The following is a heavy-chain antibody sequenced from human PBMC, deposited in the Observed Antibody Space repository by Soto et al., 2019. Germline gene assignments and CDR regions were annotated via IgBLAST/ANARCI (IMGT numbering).Heavy chain of an antibody. CDR1: GFAFTNYV. J-gene: IGHJ4*02. V-gene: IGHV3-30*03. CDR2: ISNDGSKK. D-gene: IGHD6-19*01. Sequence: GGSLSLSCAASGFAFTNYVIHLVRQAPGKGLEWVAHISNDGSKKFYGDSVKGRFTISRDNSENTVYLQMTSLRPDDTAVFYCARDVAMPTGLGLGYWGQGTLVTVSS. CDR3: ARDVAMPTGLGLGY.